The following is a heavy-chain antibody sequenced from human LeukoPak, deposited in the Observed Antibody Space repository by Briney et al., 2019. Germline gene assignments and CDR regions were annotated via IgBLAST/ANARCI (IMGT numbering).Heavy chain of an antibody. V-gene: IGHV3-23*01. CDR3: AKDEAWRPAAD. J-gene: IGHJ4*02. CDR2: ITGSGDSA. D-gene: IGHD2-2*01. Sequence: GGSLRLSCAPSGLTFTNYAMSWVRQAPGKGLEWVSSITGSGDSAYYAASVKGRFTISRDNSKDTLYLQMNSLRAEDTAIYFCAKDEAWRPAADWGQGTLVTVSS. CDR1: GLTFTNYA.